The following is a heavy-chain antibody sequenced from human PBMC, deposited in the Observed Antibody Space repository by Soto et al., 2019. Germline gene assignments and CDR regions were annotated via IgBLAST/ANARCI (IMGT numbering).Heavy chain of an antibody. J-gene: IGHJ3*01. CDR2: IYYSGST. V-gene: IGHV4-59*01. CDR3: ARDLSV. CDR1: CGSISSYY. Sequence: SETLSLTCTVSCGSISSYYWSWIRQPPGKGLEWIGYIYYSGSTNYNPSLKSRVTISVDTSKNQFSLKLSSVTAADTAVYYCARDLSVWGQGTMVTVSS.